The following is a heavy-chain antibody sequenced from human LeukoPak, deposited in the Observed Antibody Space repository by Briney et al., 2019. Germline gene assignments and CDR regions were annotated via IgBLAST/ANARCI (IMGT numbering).Heavy chain of an antibody. CDR3: ARAQMGTPTDC. CDR2: FTADGSNT. V-gene: IGHV3-74*01. CDR1: GFTLSDYA. Sequence: GGSLRLSCAASGFTLSDYAMYWVRQAPGKGLVWVSRFTADGSNTIYADSVMGRFTVSRDIAKNTLYLQMYSPRAEDTAVYYCARAQMGTPTDCWGQGTLVTVSS. D-gene: IGHD1-14*01. J-gene: IGHJ4*02.